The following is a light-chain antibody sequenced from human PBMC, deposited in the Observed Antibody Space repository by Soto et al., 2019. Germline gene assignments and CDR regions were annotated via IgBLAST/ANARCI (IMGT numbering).Light chain of an antibody. CDR3: QQYNNWPRA. J-gene: IGKJ1*01. Sequence: EIVMTQSPATLSVSPGERATLSCRASQSVSSNLAWYQQKPGQAPRLLIYGASTRATGIPARFSGSGSGTDFTRTISSLQSEDFAVYYCQQYNNWPRAFGKETMVEIK. CDR1: QSVSSN. CDR2: GAS. V-gene: IGKV3-15*01.